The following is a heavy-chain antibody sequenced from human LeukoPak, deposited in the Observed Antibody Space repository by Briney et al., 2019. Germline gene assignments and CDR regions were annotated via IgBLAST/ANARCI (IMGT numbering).Heavy chain of an antibody. V-gene: IGHV1-46*01. CDR1: GYTFTAYY. D-gene: IGHD3-22*01. J-gene: IGHJ4*02. CDR3: ARIYYDSSAYYYPGGFDY. Sequence: GASVKVSCKASGYTFTAYYIHWVRQAPGQGLEWMGIINPSGGSTTYAQKFQGRVTMTRDTSTSTVYMELSSLRSEDTAVYYCARIYYDSSAYYYPGGFDYWGQGTLVTVSS. CDR2: INPSGGST.